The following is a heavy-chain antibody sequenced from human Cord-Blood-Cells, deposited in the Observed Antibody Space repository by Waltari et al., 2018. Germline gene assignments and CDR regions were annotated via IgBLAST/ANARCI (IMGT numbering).Heavy chain of an antibody. CDR2: INHSGST. CDR3: ARGTGLGYYFDY. D-gene: IGHD6-19*01. CDR1: GGSFRGSY. J-gene: IGHJ4*02. Sequence: QVQLQQWGAGLLKPSETLSLPCAVYGGSFRGSYWSWIRQPPGKGLEWIGEINHSGSTNYNPSLKSRVTISVDTSKNQFSLKLSSVTAADTAVYYCARGTGLGYYFDYWGQGTLVTVSS. V-gene: IGHV4-34*01.